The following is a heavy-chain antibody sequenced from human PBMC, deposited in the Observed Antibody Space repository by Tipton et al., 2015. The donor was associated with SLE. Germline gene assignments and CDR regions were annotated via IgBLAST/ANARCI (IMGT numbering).Heavy chain of an antibody. CDR2: ISGSGGST. CDR1: GFTFSSYA. CDR3: AKDGTSSFYWYFDL. V-gene: IGHV3-23*01. Sequence: SLRLSCAASGFTFSSYAMSWVRQAPGKGLEWVSAISGSGGSTYYADSVKGRFTISRDNSKNALYLQMNSLRAEDTAVYYCAKDGTSSFYWYFDLWGRGTLVTVSS. J-gene: IGHJ2*01. D-gene: IGHD6-13*01.